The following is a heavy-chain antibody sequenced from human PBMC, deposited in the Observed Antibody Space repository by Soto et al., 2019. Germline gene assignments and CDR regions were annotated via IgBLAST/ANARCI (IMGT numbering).Heavy chain of an antibody. Sequence: GESRKISCKGSGYSFTSYWIGWVRQMPGKGLEWMGIIYPGDSDTRYSPSFQGQVTISADKSISTAYLQWSSLKASDTAMYYCARLSGSYYSYSACFDSWGQGILVTVSS. CDR1: GYSFTSYW. CDR2: IYPGDSDT. CDR3: ARLSGSYYSYSACFDS. V-gene: IGHV5-51*01. D-gene: IGHD1-26*01. J-gene: IGHJ5*01.